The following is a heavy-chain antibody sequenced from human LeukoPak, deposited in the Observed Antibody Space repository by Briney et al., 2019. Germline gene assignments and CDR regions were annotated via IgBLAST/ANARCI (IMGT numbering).Heavy chain of an antibody. Sequence: PSETLSLTCTVSGGSISSGSYYWSWIWQPAGKGLEWIGRIYTSGSTNYNPSLKSLVTIAVDTSKNQFSLKLSSGTAADTAVYYCARGRRGYYYDSSGYQIDYWGQGTLVTVSS. D-gene: IGHD3-22*01. CDR1: GGSISSGSYY. CDR2: IYTSGST. J-gene: IGHJ4*02. V-gene: IGHV4-61*02. CDR3: ARGRRGYYYDSSGYQIDY.